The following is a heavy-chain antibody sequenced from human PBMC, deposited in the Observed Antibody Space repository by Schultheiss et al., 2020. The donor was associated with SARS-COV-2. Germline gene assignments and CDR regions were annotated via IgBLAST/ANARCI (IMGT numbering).Heavy chain of an antibody. D-gene: IGHD6-19*01. Sequence: GESLKISCAASGFTFSSYSMNWVRQAPGKGLEWVSYISSSSSYTNYADSVKGRFTISRDNAKNSLYLQMNSLRAEDTAVYYCARERLGNFYYFDSWGQGTLVTVSS. V-gene: IGHV3-21*05. CDR3: ARERLGNFYYFDS. CDR1: GFTFSSYS. J-gene: IGHJ4*02. CDR2: ISSSSSYT.